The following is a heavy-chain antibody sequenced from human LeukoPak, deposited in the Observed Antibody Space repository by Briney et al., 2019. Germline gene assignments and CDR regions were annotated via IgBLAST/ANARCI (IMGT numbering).Heavy chain of an antibody. CDR3: ARRAPPRTMLRGVKSGWFDP. J-gene: IGHJ5*02. Sequence: PSETLSLTCVLYGGSSSGYYWSWIRQPPGKGLEWIGEINHSGSTNYNPSLKSRVTISVDTSKNKFSLKLSSVTAADTAVYYCARRAPPRTMLRGVKSGWFDPWGQGTLVTVSS. CDR2: INHSGST. D-gene: IGHD3-10*01. CDR1: GGSSSGYY. V-gene: IGHV4-34*01.